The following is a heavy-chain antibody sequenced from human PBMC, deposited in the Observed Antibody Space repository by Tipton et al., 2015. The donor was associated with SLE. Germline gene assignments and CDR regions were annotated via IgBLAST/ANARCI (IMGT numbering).Heavy chain of an antibody. CDR2: ISYTGST. D-gene: IGHD3-22*01. J-gene: IGHJ6*02. CDR3: ARAGDYYDRSGFGFYYYGLDV. CDR1: GGSISSSYY. V-gene: IGHV4-39*07. Sequence: TLSLTCTVSGGSISSSYYWGWIRQSPGKGLEWIGSISYTGSTYYNPSLKSRVTISVDMSKNQFSLKLTSVTAADTAVYFCARAGDYYDRSGFGFYYYGLDVWGQGTTVTVSS.